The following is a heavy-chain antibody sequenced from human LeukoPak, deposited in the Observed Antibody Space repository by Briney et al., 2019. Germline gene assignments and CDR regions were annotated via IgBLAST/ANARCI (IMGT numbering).Heavy chain of an antibody. D-gene: IGHD3-22*01. Sequence: GALRLSCAASGFTFSSYGMHWVRQAPGKGLEWVAVISYDGSNKYYADSVKGRFTISRDNSKNTLYLQMNSLRAGDTAVYYCARTGYYYDSSGYPVDAFDIWGQGTMVTVSS. V-gene: IGHV3-30*03. CDR1: GFTFSSYG. CDR3: ARTGYYYDSSGYPVDAFDI. CDR2: ISYDGSNK. J-gene: IGHJ3*02.